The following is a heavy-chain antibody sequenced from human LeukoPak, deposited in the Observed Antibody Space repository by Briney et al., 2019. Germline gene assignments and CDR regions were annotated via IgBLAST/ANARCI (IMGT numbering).Heavy chain of an antibody. CDR2: INSDGSST. CDR1: GFTFSSYW. Sequence: SGGSLRLSCAASGFTFSSYWMHWVRQAPGKGLVWVSRINSDGSSTSYADSVKGRFTISRDNAKNTLYLQMNSLRAEDTAVYYCARGLLYCSGGSCYYYFDYWGQGTLVTVSS. V-gene: IGHV3-74*01. CDR3: ARGLLYCSGGSCYYYFDY. D-gene: IGHD2-15*01. J-gene: IGHJ4*02.